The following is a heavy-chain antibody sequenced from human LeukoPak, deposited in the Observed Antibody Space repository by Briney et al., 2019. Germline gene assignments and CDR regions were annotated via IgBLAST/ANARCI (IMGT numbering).Heavy chain of an antibody. CDR1: GVSVSSTRYY. J-gene: IGHJ4*02. V-gene: IGHV4-39*02. CDR2: FHSSGSP. CDR3: AGRASSSEHFPPPFDF. D-gene: IGHD3-3*02. Sequence: SETLSLTCSVSGVSVSSTRYYWAWIRQPPGQGLQWVGGFHSSGSPFYNPSLESRITISLDASDNHFSLKLTSVTAADTAVYYCAGRASSSEHFPPPFDFWGQGRLVIASS.